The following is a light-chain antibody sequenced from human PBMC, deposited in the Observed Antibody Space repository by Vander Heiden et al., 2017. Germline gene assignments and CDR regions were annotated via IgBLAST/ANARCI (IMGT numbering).Light chain of an antibody. CDR1: GSNIGNNI. J-gene: IGLJ3*02. V-gene: IGLV1-44*01. Sequence: SVLTQPPSASATPGQRVTISCSGSGSNIGNNIVNWYQQLPGTAPKLLIYRNDERPSGVPDRFSGSKSGTSASLAISGLQSEDEALYYCTSWDDSLTGWLFGGGTMLTVL. CDR2: RND. CDR3: TSWDDSLTGWL.